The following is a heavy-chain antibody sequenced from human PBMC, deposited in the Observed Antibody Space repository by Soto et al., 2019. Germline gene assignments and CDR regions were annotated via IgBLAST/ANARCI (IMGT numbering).Heavy chain of an antibody. CDR1: GFSFRNFW. Sequence: EVQMVESEGGLVQPGGSLRLSCAASGFSFRNFWMSWVRQTPGKGLEWVASIKHDGSEKYYVDSVKGRFTITRHNPKNSLNLRMNIMKVAETAVYYCTRPNFNSSGPYFDYWGQGTLVTVSS. CDR2: IKHDGSEK. D-gene: IGHD3-22*01. J-gene: IGHJ4*02. CDR3: TRPNFNSSGPYFDY. V-gene: IGHV3-7*03.